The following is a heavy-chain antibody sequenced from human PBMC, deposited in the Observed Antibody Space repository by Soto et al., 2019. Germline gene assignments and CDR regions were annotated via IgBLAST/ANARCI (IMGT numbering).Heavy chain of an antibody. Sequence: SETLSLTCTVSGGSISSYYWSWIRQPPGKGLEWIGYIYYSGSTTYNPSLKSRVTISVDTSKNQFSLKLSSVTAADTAVYYCARDRYYGGADYWGQGTLVTVSS. V-gene: IGHV4-59*01. J-gene: IGHJ4*02. D-gene: IGHD3-10*01. CDR3: ARDRYYGGADY. CDR2: IYYSGST. CDR1: GGSISSYY.